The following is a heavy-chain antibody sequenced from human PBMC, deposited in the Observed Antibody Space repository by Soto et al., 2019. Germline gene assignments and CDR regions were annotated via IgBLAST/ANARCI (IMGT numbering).Heavy chain of an antibody. Sequence: QSQTLSLTCAISGDSVSSNSAAWNWIRQSPSRGLEWLGRTYYRSKWYNDYAVSVKSRITINPDTSKNQFSLQLNSVTPEDTAVYYCARAEYSSGWSDFDYWGQGTLVTVSS. CDR1: GDSVSSNSAA. CDR2: TYYRSKWYN. V-gene: IGHV6-1*01. D-gene: IGHD6-19*01. CDR3: ARAEYSSGWSDFDY. J-gene: IGHJ4*02.